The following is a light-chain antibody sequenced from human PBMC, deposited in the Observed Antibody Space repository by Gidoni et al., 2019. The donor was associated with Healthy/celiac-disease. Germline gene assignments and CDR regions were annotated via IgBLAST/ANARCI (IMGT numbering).Light chain of an antibody. CDR2: LGA. V-gene: IGKV2-28*01. CDR3: MQALQTPRT. CDR1: QSLLHSNGYTY. Sequence: DIVMTQSPLSLPVTPGEPASISCRSSQSLLHSNGYTYLDWDLQKPEQSPQLLIYLGANRASGVSDRFSGSGSGADFTLKISGVEAEDVGVYYCMQALQTPRTFXQXTKVEIK. J-gene: IGKJ1*01.